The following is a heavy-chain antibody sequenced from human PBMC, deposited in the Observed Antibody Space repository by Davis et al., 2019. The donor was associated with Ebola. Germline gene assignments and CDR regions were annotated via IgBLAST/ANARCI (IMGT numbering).Heavy chain of an antibody. J-gene: IGHJ6*02. V-gene: IGHV4-59*12. CDR2: IYYSGST. CDR3: AATTVTTIYYYGMDV. Sequence: SETLSLTCTVSGGSISSYYWSWIRQPPGKGLEWIGYIYYSGSTNYNPSLKSRVTIPVDTSKNQFSLKLSSVTAADTAVYYCAATTVTTIYYYGMDVWGQGTTVTVSS. CDR1: GGSISSYY. D-gene: IGHD4-17*01.